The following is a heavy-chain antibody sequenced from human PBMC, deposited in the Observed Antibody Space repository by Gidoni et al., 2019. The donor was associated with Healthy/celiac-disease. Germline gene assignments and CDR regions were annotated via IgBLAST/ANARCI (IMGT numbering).Heavy chain of an antibody. D-gene: IGHD3-10*01. J-gene: IGHJ5*02. CDR3: ARDYYGSGSFGNWFDP. CDR2: IIPIFGTA. Sequence: PGSSVKVSCKASGGTFSSYAISWVRQAPGQGLEWMGGIIPIFGTANYAQKFQGRVTITADESTSTAYMELSSLRSEDTAVYYCARDYYGSGSFGNWFDPWGQGTLVTVSS. V-gene: IGHV1-69*01. CDR1: GGTFSSYA.